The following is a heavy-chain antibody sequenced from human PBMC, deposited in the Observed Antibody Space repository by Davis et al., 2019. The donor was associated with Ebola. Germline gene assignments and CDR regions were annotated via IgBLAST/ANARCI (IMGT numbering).Heavy chain of an antibody. CDR3: AKDGYYDSSGYISY. CDR2: IYSGGST. J-gene: IGHJ4*02. D-gene: IGHD3-22*01. Sequence: GESLKISCAASGFTFSSYSMNWVRQAPGKGLEWVSVIYSGGSTYYADSVKGRFTISRHNSKNTLYLQMNSLRAEDTAVYYCAKDGYYDSSGYISYWGQGTLVTVSS. CDR1: GFTFSSYS. V-gene: IGHV3-53*01.